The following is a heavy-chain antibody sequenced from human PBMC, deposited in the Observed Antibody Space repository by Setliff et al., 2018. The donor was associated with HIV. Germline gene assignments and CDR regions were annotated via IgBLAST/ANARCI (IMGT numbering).Heavy chain of an antibody. J-gene: IGHJ5*02. V-gene: IGHV1-46*01. CDR2: INPSGGST. D-gene: IGHD3-10*01. CDR3: ARDDRGRVRGVGPFDP. CDR1: GYTFTSYY. Sequence: ASVKVSCKASGYTFTSYYMHWVRQAPGQGLEWMGIINPSGGSTSYAQKFQGRVTMTRDTSTSTVYMELSSLRSEDTAVYYCARDDRGRVRGVGPFDPWGQGTLVTVSS.